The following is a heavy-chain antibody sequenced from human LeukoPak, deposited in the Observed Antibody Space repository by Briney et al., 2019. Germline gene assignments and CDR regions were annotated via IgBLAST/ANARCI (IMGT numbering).Heavy chain of an antibody. CDR1: GGTFSSYA. CDR2: IIPIFGTA. V-gene: IGHV1-69*13. Sequence: SVKVPCKASGGTFSSYAISWVRQAPGQGLEWMGGIIPIFGTANYAQKFQGRVTITADESTSTAYMELSSLRSEDTAVYYCARAVVGCSSTSCYYKHWGQGTLVTVSS. D-gene: IGHD2-2*01. CDR3: ARAVVGCSSTSCYYKH. J-gene: IGHJ1*01.